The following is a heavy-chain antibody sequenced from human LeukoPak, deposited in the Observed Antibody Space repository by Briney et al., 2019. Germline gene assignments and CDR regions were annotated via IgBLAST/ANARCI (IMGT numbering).Heavy chain of an antibody. CDR3: ARGTVTTRGYFDY. J-gene: IGHJ4*02. CDR1: GGSISSGTYY. Sequence: SETLSLTCTVSGGSISSGTYYWNWIRQPAGKGLEWIGRIYTGGSTNYNPSLKSRVTLSVDTSKNQFSLKLSAVTAADTAVYYCARGTVTTRGYFDYWGQGTLVTVSS. D-gene: IGHD4-17*01. V-gene: IGHV4-61*02. CDR2: IYTGGST.